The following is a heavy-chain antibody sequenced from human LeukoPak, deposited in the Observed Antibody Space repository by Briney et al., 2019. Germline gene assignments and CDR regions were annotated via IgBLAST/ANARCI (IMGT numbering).Heavy chain of an antibody. CDR1: GFTFSNSD. CDR3: ARKGGELAPFDY. V-gene: IGHV4-31*02. CDR2: IYYSGST. D-gene: IGHD2-21*01. Sequence: LRLSCAASGFTFSNSDMSWVRQAPGKGLEWIGYIYYSGSTYYNPSLKSRVTISVDTSKNQFSLKLSSVTAADTAVYYCARKGGELAPFDYWGQRTLVTVSS. J-gene: IGHJ4*02.